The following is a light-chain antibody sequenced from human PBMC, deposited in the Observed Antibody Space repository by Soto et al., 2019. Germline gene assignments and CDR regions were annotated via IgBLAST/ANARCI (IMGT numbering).Light chain of an antibody. CDR2: AAS. CDR3: QQSYSTPHT. J-gene: IGKJ4*01. Sequence: DIQMTQSPSSLSASIGDTVTITCRASQSITSYLNWYQQKPGKPPKLLIYAASSLQSGVPSRFAGSASGTECTLTISSLQSDDFATYYCQQSYSTPHTFGGGTKVDIK. V-gene: IGKV1-39*01. CDR1: QSITSY.